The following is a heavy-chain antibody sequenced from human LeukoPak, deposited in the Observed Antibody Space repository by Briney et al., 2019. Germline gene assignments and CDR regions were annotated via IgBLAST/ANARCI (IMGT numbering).Heavy chain of an antibody. CDR2: IRYDGSNK. CDR1: GFTFSSYG. D-gene: IGHD4-17*01. J-gene: IGHJ4*02. Sequence: PGGSLRLSCAASGFTFSSYGMHWVRQAPGKGLEGVAFIRYDGSNKYYADSVKGRFTISRDNSKNTLYLQMNSLRAEDTAVYYCAKAEYGDYGLGLDYWGQGTLVTVSS. V-gene: IGHV3-30*02. CDR3: AKAEYGDYGLGLDY.